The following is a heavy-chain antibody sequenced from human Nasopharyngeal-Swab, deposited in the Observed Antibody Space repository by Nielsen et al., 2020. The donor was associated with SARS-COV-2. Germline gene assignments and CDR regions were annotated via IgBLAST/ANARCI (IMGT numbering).Heavy chain of an antibody. D-gene: IGHD2-8*01. V-gene: IGHV3-30*18. Sequence: GGSLRLSCAASGFTFSSYGMHWVRQAPGKGLEWVAVISYDGSNKYYADSVKGRFTISRDNSKNTLYLQMNSLRAEDTAVFHCAKDASVYGIPYYFDYWGQGTLVTVSS. CDR2: ISYDGSNK. CDR1: GFTFSSYG. J-gene: IGHJ4*02. CDR3: AKDASVYGIPYYFDY.